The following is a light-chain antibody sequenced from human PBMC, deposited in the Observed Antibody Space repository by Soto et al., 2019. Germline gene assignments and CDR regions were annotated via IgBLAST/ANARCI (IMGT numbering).Light chain of an antibody. V-gene: IGKV3-20*01. CDR1: QSVSRY. CDR3: QQYGSPPT. J-gene: IGKJ4*01. CDR2: GAS. Sequence: EIVLTQSPGTLSLSPGERATLSWGASQSVSRYLAWYQQKPGQAPRLLIYGASSRATGIPDRFSGSGSGTDFTLTIGGLEPEDFAVYACQQYGSPPTFGGGTKVDNK.